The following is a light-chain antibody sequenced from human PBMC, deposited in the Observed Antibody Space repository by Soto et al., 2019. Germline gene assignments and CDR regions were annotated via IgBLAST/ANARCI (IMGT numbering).Light chain of an antibody. CDR1: SSDVGAYNY. Sequence: QXALTQPASVSGSPVQSITISCTGTSSDVGAYNYVSWYQQHPAKVPKLMIYDVSNRPSGVSDRFSGSKSGNTASLTISGLQAEDEADYYCYSYTSSSTYVFGTGTKVTVL. CDR2: DVS. V-gene: IGLV2-14*01. J-gene: IGLJ1*01. CDR3: YSYTSSSTYV.